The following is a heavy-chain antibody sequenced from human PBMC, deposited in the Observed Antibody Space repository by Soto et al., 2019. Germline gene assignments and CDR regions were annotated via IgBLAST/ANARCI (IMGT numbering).Heavy chain of an antibody. D-gene: IGHD3-3*01. CDR1: GGSISNYY. V-gene: IGHV4-59*01. Sequence: SETLSLTCTVSGGSISNYYWSWIRQPPGKGLEWIGYIYYTGSTNYNPSLKSRATISVDTSKNQFSLKLSSVTAADTAVYYCARGPNYDFWSGYFRGWGQGTLVTVSS. CDR3: ARGPNYDFWSGYFRG. J-gene: IGHJ4*02. CDR2: IYYTGST.